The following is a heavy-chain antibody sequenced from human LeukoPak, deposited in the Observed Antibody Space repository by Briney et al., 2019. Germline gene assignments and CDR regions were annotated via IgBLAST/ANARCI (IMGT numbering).Heavy chain of an antibody. V-gene: IGHV4-39*07. CDR2: IYYSGST. D-gene: IGHD3-9*01. CDR1: GGSISSSSYY. J-gene: IGHJ5*02. Sequence: SETLSLTCTVSGGSISSSSYYWGWIRQPPGKELEWIGSIYYSGSTYYNPSLKSRVTMSVDTSKNQFSLKLSSVTAADTAVYYCARVSSDILTGYYGTRWFDPWGQGTLVTVSS. CDR3: ARVSSDILTGYYGTRWFDP.